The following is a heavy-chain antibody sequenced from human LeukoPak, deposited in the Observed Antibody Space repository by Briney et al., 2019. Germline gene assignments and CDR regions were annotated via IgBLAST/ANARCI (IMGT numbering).Heavy chain of an antibody. V-gene: IGHV4-4*07. D-gene: IGHD6-13*01. CDR3: ARGYGSWYLMDAFDI. Sequence: SETLSLPCTVSGGPISRYYWRWIRQPAGKGLEWIGRIYTCGSTNYNPSLKGRVTMSVDTSKNQYSLKLSSVTAAETAVYYCARGYGSWYLMDAFDIWGQGTMVTVSS. J-gene: IGHJ3*02. CDR2: IYTCGST. CDR1: GGPISRYY.